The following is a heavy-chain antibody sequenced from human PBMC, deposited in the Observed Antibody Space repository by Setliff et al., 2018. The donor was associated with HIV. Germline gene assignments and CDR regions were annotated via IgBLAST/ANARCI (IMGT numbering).Heavy chain of an antibody. CDR3: ATLWAVHSDYDRHFEH. CDR2: VEPEDGQT. J-gene: IGHJ4*02. V-gene: IGHV1-69-2*01. CDR1: GTFNAYM. Sequence: ASVKVSCKASGTFNAYMLNWVQQAPGKGLEWMGRVEPEDGQTKVAERFQDRITMTADTSADTAYLELRSLRSDDTAVYFCATLWAVHSDYDRHFEHWGQGTLVTVSS. D-gene: IGHD5-12*01.